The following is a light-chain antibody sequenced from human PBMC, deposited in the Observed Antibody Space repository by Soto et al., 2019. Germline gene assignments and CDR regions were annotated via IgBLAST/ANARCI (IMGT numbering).Light chain of an antibody. CDR3: SSYTSSYTRV. V-gene: IGLV2-14*01. J-gene: IGLJ1*01. CDR2: DVS. Sequence: QSVLTQPASVSGSPGQSFTISCTGTSSDVGGYNYVSWYQQHPGKAPKLMIYDVSNRPSGVSNRFSGSKSGNTASLTISGLQAEDEADYYCSSYTSSYTRVFGTGTKATVL. CDR1: SSDVGGYNY.